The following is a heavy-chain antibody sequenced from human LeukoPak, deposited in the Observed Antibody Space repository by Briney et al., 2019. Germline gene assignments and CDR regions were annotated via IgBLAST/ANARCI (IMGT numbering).Heavy chain of an antibody. CDR2: INHSGST. CDR1: GGSISSYY. D-gene: IGHD6-13*01. Sequence: SETLSLTCTVSGGSISSYYWSWIRQPPGKGLEWIGEINHSGSTNYNPSLKSRVTISVDTSKNQFSLKLSSVTAADTAVYYCARRGFYSSSRFDYWGQGTLVTVSS. J-gene: IGHJ4*02. CDR3: ARRGFYSSSRFDY. V-gene: IGHV4-34*01.